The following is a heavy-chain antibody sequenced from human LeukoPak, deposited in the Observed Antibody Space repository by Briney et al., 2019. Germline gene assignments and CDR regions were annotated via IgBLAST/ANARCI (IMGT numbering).Heavy chain of an antibody. V-gene: IGHV3-30*02. CDR1: GFTFRTYV. Sequence: GGSLRLSCAASGFTFRTYVMHWVRQAPGKGLEGVSFIRYDGSKKYYPDSVKGRFTISRDNSKNTVYLQMNSLRPEDTAIYYCAKDGPSKSESYAGPSDYWGQGTLVTVSS. CDR3: AKDGPSKSESYAGPSDY. CDR2: IRYDGSKK. D-gene: IGHD1-26*01. J-gene: IGHJ4*02.